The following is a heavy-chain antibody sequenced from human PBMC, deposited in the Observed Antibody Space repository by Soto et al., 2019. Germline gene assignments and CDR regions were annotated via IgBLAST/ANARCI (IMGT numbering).Heavy chain of an antibody. CDR1: GFTFSSYT. CDR2: ISSGSSYI. J-gene: IGHJ4*02. V-gene: IGHV3-21*01. CDR3: AREVLLWFGELFRIGAVYFDY. Sequence: LRLSCAASGFTFSSYTMNWVRQAPGKGLEWVSSISSGSSYIYYADSMKGRFTISRDNAKNSLYLQMNSLRAADTAVYYCAREVLLWFGELFRIGAVYFDYWGQGTLVTVSS. D-gene: IGHD3-10*01.